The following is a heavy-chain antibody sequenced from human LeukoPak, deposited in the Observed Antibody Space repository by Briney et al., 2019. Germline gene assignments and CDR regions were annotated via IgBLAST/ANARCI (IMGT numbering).Heavy chain of an antibody. CDR2: ISYDGSNK. V-gene: IGHV3-30-3*01. J-gene: IGHJ4*02. CDR3: ARDGHLGYCSGGSCYWGYFDY. CDR1: GFTFSSYA. D-gene: IGHD2-15*01. Sequence: GGSLRLSCAPSGFTFSSYAMHWVRQAPGKGLEWVAVISYDGSNKYYADSVKGRFTISRDNSKNTLYLQMNSLRAEDTAVYYCARDGHLGYCSGGSCYWGYFDYWGQGTLVTVSS.